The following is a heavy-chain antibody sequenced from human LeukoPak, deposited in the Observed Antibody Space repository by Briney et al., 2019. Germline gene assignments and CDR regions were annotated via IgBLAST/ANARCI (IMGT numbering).Heavy chain of an antibody. V-gene: IGHV1-69*01. CDR2: IIPIFGTA. J-gene: IGHJ5*02. D-gene: IGHD5-18*01. CDR1: GGTFSSYA. Sequence: SVTVSCKASGGTFSSYAISWVRQAPGQGLEWMGGIIPIFGTANYAQKFQGRVTITADESTSTAYMGLSSLRSEDTAVYYCARVDTAMVTASGWFDPWGQGTLVTVSS. CDR3: ARVDTAMVTASGWFDP.